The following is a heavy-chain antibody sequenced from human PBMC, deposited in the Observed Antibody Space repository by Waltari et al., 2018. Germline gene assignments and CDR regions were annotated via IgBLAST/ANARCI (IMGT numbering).Heavy chain of an antibody. CDR3: ARGRNTNYVVYGMDV. CDR2: IYAGGST. D-gene: IGHD4-4*01. Sequence: EVQLVESGGGLVQPGGSLRLSCAPSGFTVSDNYMSWVRQAPGKGLEWVSGIYAGGSTSYADSVKGRFTISRDNSKSTLYLQMNSLRAEDTAVYYCARGRNTNYVVYGMDVWGQGTTVTVSS. J-gene: IGHJ6*02. CDR1: GFTVSDNY. V-gene: IGHV3-66*02.